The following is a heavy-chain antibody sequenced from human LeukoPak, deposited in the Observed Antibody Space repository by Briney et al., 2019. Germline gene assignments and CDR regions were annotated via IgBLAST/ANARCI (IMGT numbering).Heavy chain of an antibody. V-gene: IGHV3-15*01. Sequence: GGSLRLSCAASGFTFSNAWMSWVRQAPGKGLEWVGRIKSKTDGGTTDYAAPVKGRFTISRDDSKNTLYLQMNSLKTEDTAVYYCTTCDYYDSSGYYPPDYWGQGTLVTVSS. CDR2: IKSKTDGGTT. D-gene: IGHD3-22*01. J-gene: IGHJ4*02. CDR3: TTCDYYDSSGYYPPDY. CDR1: GFTFSNAW.